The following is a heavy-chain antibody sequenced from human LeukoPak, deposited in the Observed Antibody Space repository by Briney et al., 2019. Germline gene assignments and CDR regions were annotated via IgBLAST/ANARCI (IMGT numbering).Heavy chain of an antibody. J-gene: IGHJ4*02. CDR2: ISGSGGTT. D-gene: IGHD1-26*01. CDR1: GFTFSSYD. CDR3: ARGGYSGSYSLFDY. Sequence: QPGGSLRLSCAASGFTFSSYDMSWVRQAPGKGLEWVSTISGSGGTTNFADSVKGRFTISRENSKNTLYLQMNSLRAADTALYYCARGGYSGSYSLFDYWGQGTLVTVSS. V-gene: IGHV3-23*01.